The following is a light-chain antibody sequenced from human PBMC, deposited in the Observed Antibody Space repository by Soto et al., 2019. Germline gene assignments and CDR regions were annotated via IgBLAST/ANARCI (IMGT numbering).Light chain of an antibody. CDR1: SSDVGSYNL. CDR2: EGS. Sequence: QSALTQPASVSGSPGQSITISCTGTSSDVGSYNLVSWYQQHPGKAPKLMIYEGSKRPSGVSNRFSGSKSGNTASLTISGRQAEDEADYYCCSYAGSITFVCGGGTKLTVL. J-gene: IGLJ2*01. CDR3: CSYAGSITFV. V-gene: IGLV2-23*03.